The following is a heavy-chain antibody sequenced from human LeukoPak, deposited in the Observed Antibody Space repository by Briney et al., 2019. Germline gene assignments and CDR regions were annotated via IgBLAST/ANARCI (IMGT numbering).Heavy chain of an antibody. CDR2: IYTSGST. Sequence: SETLSLTCTDSGGSISGYYWNWLRQPAGKGLEWIGRIYTSGSTNYTPSLKSRVTISVDKSKNQFSLKLSSVTAADTAVYYCARDPDSRRWYYAFDIWGQGTMATVSS. V-gene: IGHV4-4*07. D-gene: IGHD6-13*01. CDR3: ARDPDSRRWYYAFDI. J-gene: IGHJ3*02. CDR1: GGSISGYY.